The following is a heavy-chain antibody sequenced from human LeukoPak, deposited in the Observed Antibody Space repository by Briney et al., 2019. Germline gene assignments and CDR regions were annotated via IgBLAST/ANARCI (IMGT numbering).Heavy chain of an antibody. CDR1: GYTFTPYY. CDR3: AKARVVASTKTIGYHWFDP. D-gene: IGHD3-22*01. Sequence: ASSVKVSCKASGYTFTPYYLHWVRQPPAQALEWMGWINPNTGGANYAQKLEGRLTITRDTSINTVYMGLSRLRSDDTAVYFCAKARVVASTKTIGYHWFDPWGQGTPVTVSS. V-gene: IGHV1-2*02. J-gene: IGHJ5*02. CDR2: INPNTGGA.